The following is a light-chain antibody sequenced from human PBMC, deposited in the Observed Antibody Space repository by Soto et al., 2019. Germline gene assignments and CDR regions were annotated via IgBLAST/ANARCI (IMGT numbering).Light chain of an antibody. CDR2: DVS. Sequence: QSALTQPASVSGSPGQSITISCTGTSSDVGGYNYFSWYQQHPGKAPKLMIYDVSNRPSGVSNRFSGSKSGNTASLTISGLQAEDEADSYCSSYTRSSPVVFGGGTQLTVL. CDR3: SSYTRSSPVV. J-gene: IGLJ2*01. CDR1: SSDVGGYNY. V-gene: IGLV2-14*01.